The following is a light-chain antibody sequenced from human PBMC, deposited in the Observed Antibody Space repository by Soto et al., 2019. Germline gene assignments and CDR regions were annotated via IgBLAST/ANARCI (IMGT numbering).Light chain of an antibody. CDR2: DAS. V-gene: IGKV3-11*01. CDR3: QQRSNWPPIT. J-gene: IGKJ5*01. Sequence: DIVFTQSPGTLSLSPGESATLSCRSSQSVSIYLAWYQQRPGQAPRLLIYDASNRATGIPARFSGSGSGTDFALTISSLEPEDFAVYYCQQRSNWPPITFGQGTRLEIK. CDR1: QSVSIY.